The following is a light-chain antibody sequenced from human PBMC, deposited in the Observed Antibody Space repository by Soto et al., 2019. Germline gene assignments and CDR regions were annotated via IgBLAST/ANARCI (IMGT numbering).Light chain of an antibody. J-gene: IGLJ3*02. CDR3: CSYAGNGRV. CDR1: SSDVGSYNL. Sequence: QSALTQPASVSGSPGQSITISCTGTSSDVGSYNLVSWYQQHPGKAPKLMIYEVTKRPSGVSNRFSGSKSGNTASLTISRLQAEDEADYYCCSYAGNGRVFGGGTKLTVL. V-gene: IGLV2-23*02. CDR2: EVT.